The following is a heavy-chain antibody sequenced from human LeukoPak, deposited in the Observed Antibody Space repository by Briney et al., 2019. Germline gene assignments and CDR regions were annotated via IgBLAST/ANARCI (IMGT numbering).Heavy chain of an antibody. J-gene: IGHJ4*02. CDR2: IIPIFGTA. CDR1: GYTFTGYY. CDR3: ARENHRDGYSTFDY. V-gene: IGHV1-69*13. Sequence: GASVKVSCKASGYTFTGYYMHWVRQAPGQGLEWMGGIIPIFGTANYAQKFQGRVTITADESTSTAYMELSSLRSEDTAVYYCARENHRDGYSTFDYWGLGTLVTVSS. D-gene: IGHD5-24*01.